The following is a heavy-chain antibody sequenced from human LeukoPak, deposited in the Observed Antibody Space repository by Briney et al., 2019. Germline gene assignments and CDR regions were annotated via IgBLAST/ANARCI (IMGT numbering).Heavy chain of an antibody. CDR1: GFTFSTHD. D-gene: IGHD3-3*01. CDR2: ISSRSSTI. Sequence: GGSLGLSCAASGFTFSTHDLNWVRQAPGKGLEWVSFISSRSSTIYYADSVKGRFTISRDNAKNSLYLQMNSLRAEDTALYYCAKGPPYDFWSGYLQYWGQGTLVTVSS. J-gene: IGHJ4*02. V-gene: IGHV3-48*04. CDR3: AKGPPYDFWSGYLQY.